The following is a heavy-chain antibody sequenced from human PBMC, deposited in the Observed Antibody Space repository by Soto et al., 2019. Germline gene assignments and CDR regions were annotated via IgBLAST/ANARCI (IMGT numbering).Heavy chain of an antibody. D-gene: IGHD6-13*01. CDR2: IHWDDNK. J-gene: IGHJ4*02. CDR1: GFSLTTSGVD. CDR3: ARRQVEAAGVDY. V-gene: IGHV2-5*02. Sequence: SGPTLVNPTQTLTLTCTFSGFSLTTSGVDVGWIRQPPGKALEWLALIHWDDNKRYSPSLKTRLTITKDTSKNQVVLTMTNMDPVDTATYYCARRQVEAAGVDYWGQGTLVTVS.